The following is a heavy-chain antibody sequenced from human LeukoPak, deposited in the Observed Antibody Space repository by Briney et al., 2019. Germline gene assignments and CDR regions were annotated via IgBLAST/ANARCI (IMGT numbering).Heavy chain of an antibody. CDR2: INHSGST. J-gene: IGHJ5*02. V-gene: IGHV4-34*01. D-gene: IGHD2-2*01. Sequence: TSETLSLTCAVYGGSFSGYYWSWIRQPPGKGLEWIGEINHSGSTNYNPSLKSRVTISVDTSKNQFPLKLSSVTAADTAVYYCARGLSSSTSQSRQLRFDPWGQGTLVTVSS. CDR3: ARGLSSSTSQSRQLRFDP. CDR1: GGSFSGYY.